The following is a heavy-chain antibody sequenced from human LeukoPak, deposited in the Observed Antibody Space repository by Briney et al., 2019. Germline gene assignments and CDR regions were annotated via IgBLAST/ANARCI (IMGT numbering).Heavy chain of an antibody. CDR1: GFTFDDYG. CDR2: INWNGGST. Sequence: GGSLRLSCAASGFTFDDYGMSWVRQAPGKGLEWVSGINWNGGSTGYADSVKGRFTISRDNAKNSLYLQMNSLRAEDTALYYCARGGSSSWYSPLDYWGQGTLVTVSS. J-gene: IGHJ4*02. V-gene: IGHV3-20*04. D-gene: IGHD6-13*01. CDR3: ARGGSSSWYSPLDY.